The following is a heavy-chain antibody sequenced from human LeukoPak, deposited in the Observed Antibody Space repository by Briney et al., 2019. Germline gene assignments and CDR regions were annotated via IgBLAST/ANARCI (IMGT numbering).Heavy chain of an antibody. V-gene: IGHV1-46*01. CDR3: ARDVSTSGVPAATYY. D-gene: IGHD2-2*01. CDR2: INPSGGST. CDR1: GYTFTSYY. J-gene: IGHJ4*02. Sequence: ASVNVSCKASGYTFTSYYMHWVRQAPGQGLEWMGIINPSGGSTSYPQKFQGRVTMTRDTSTSTVYMELSSLRSEDTAVYYCARDVSTSGVPAATYYWGQGTLVTVSS.